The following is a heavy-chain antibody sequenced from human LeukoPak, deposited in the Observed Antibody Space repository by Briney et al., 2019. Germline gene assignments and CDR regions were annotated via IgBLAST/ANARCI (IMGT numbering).Heavy chain of an antibody. CDR3: TIALRGSYYY. CDR2: IKSKTDGGTT. J-gene: IGHJ4*02. Sequence: GGSLRLSCAASGFTFSNAWMSWVRQAPGKWLEWVDRIKSKTDGGTTDYAAPVKGRFTISRDDSKNTLYLQMNSLKTEDTAVYYCTIALRGSYYYWGQGTLVTVSS. D-gene: IGHD1-26*01. V-gene: IGHV3-15*01. CDR1: GFTFSNAW.